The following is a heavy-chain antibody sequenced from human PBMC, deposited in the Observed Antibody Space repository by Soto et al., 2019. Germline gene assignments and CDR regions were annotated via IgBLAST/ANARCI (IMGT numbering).Heavy chain of an antibody. CDR2: IIPILGIA. CDR3: ARDIPMVRGVRVHY. V-gene: IGHV1-69*08. J-gene: IGHJ4*02. CDR1: GGTFSSYT. D-gene: IGHD3-10*01. Sequence: QVQLVQSGAEVKKPGSSVKVSCKASGGTFSSYTISWVRQAPGQGLEWMGRIIPILGIANYAQKFQGRVTITADKSTSTAYMELSSLRSADTAVYYCARDIPMVRGVRVHYCGQGTLVTVSS.